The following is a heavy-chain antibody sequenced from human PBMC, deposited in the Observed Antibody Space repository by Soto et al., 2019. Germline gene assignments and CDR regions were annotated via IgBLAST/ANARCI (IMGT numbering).Heavy chain of an antibody. CDR3: ERVKNPGSVVLDY. CDR2: INPNSGGT. V-gene: IGHV1-2*02. J-gene: IGHJ4*02. D-gene: IGHD2-15*01. CDR1: GYTFTGYY. Sequence: ASVKVSCKASGYTFTGYYMHWVRQAPGQGLEWMGWINPNSGGTNYAQKFKGRVTMTRDTSISTAYMELSRLRSDDTAVYYCERVKNPGSVVLDYWGQGTLVTVSS.